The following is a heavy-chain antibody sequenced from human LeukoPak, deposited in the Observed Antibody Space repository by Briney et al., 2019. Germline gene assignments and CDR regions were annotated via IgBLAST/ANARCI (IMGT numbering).Heavy chain of an antibody. V-gene: IGHV1-69*04. CDR3: ARFSTSAYYYYGMDV. J-gene: IGHJ6*02. Sequence: SVKVSCQASGGTFSSYDFSWVRQPPGQGLEWMGRIIAILGIADYAQKFQGRVTITANKSTRTDYKELSSLRSEDTAVYYCARFSTSAYYYYGMDVWGQGATVTVSS. CDR1: GGTFSSYD. CDR2: IIAILGIA.